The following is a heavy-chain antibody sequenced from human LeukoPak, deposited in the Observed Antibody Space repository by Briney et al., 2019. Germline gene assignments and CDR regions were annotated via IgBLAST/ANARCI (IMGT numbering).Heavy chain of an antibody. CDR3: ARTGIIGYCSGGSCPFDY. J-gene: IGHJ4*02. D-gene: IGHD2-15*01. CDR2: SYYSGST. CDR1: GGSISSYY. Sequence: KPSETLPLTCTVSGGSISSYYWSWIRQPPGKGLEWIGYSYYSGSTNYKPSLKSRVTISVDTSKNQFSLKLSSVTAADTAVYYCARTGIIGYCSGGSCPFDYWGQGTLVTVSS. V-gene: IGHV4-59*01.